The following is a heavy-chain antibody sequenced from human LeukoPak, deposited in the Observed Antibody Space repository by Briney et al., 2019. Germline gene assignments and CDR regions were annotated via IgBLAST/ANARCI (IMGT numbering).Heavy chain of an antibody. CDR3: AKDTGYYYDSSGIDY. V-gene: IGHV3-9*01. CDR1: GFTFDVYA. D-gene: IGHD3-22*01. Sequence: PGGSLRLSCAASGFTFDVYAMHCVRQAPGKGLEWVSGISWNSGSIGYADSVKGRFTISRDNAKNSLYLQMNSLRAEDTALYYCAKDTGYYYDSSGIDYWGQGTLVTVSS. CDR2: ISWNSGSI. J-gene: IGHJ4*02.